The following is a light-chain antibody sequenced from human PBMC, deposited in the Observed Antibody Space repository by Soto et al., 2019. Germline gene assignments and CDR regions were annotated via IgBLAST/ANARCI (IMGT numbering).Light chain of an antibody. CDR2: GAS. CDR1: ESVSGSY. Sequence: EMVLTQSPGTLSLSPGERATLSCRASESVSGSYLAWYQQKPGQAPRLLIYGASSRATGIPDRFSGSGSGTDFILTISRLEPEDFAVYYCQQYGSSPWTFGQGTKVEIK. J-gene: IGKJ1*01. V-gene: IGKV3-20*01. CDR3: QQYGSSPWT.